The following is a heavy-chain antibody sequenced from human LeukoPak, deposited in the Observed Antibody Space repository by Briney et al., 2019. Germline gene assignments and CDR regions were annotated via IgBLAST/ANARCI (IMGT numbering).Heavy chain of an antibody. CDR3: ARSVWLFGSGWTSYYFDY. J-gene: IGHJ4*02. V-gene: IGHV4-59*12. CDR2: IYYSGST. CDR1: GGSFSGYY. D-gene: IGHD6-19*01. Sequence: PSETLSLTCAIYGGSFSGYYWSWIRQPPGKGLEWIGYIYYSGSTNYNPSLKSRVTISVDTSKNQFSLKLSSVTAADTAVYYCARSVWLFGSGWTSYYFDYWGQGTLVTVSS.